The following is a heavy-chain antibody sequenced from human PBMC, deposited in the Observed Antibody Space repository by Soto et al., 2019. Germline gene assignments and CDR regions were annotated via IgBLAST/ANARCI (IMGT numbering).Heavy chain of an antibody. Sequence: GGSLRRACGPSGLPLSSYCMLLVRPAPGKGLEWVAVISYDGSNKYYADSVKGRFTISRDNSKNTLYLQMNSLRAEDTAVYYCAKDQGYYGSGSYYNGGAFDIWGQGTMGTV. CDR3: AKDQGYYGSGSYYNGGAFDI. CDR1: GLPLSSYC. J-gene: IGHJ3*02. V-gene: IGHV3-30*18. D-gene: IGHD3-10*01. CDR2: ISYDGSNK.